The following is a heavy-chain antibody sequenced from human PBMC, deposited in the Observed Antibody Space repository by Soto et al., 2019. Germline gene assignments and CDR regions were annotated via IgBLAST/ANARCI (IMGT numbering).Heavy chain of an antibody. CDR2: INQDGSEK. V-gene: IGHV3-7*01. Sequence: GGSLRLSCAASGFTFSTYWMDWVRQTPGKGLEWVANINQDGSEKNYVDSVKGRFTISRDNAQNTLYLQMNSLTAEDSALYYCSRSLDSWGQGTLVTVSS. CDR3: SRSLDS. CDR1: GFTFSTYW. J-gene: IGHJ4*02.